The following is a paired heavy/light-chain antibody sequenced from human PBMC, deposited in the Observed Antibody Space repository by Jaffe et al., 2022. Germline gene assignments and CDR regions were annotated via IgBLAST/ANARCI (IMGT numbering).Heavy chain of an antibody. CDR1: GFTFSSYA. CDR3: AKESDCSSTSCYVLYYYYYMDV. D-gene: IGHD2-2*01. Sequence: EVQLLESGGGLVQPGGSLRLSCAASGFTFSSYAMSWVRQAPGKGLEWVSAISGSGGSTYYADSVKGRFTISRDNSKNTLYLQMNSLRAEDTAVYYCAKESDCSSTSCYVLYYYYYMDVWGKGTTVTVSS. V-gene: IGHV3-23*01. CDR2: ISGSGGST. J-gene: IGHJ6*03.
Light chain of an antibody. CDR1: SLRSYY. Sequence: SSELTQDPAVSVALGQTVRITCQGDSLRSYYASWYQQKPGQAPVLVIYGKNNRPSGIPDRFSGSSSGNTASLTITGAQAEDEADYYCNSRDSSGNHRWVFGGGTKLTVL. J-gene: IGLJ3*02. CDR2: GKN. V-gene: IGLV3-19*01. CDR3: NSRDSSGNHRWV.